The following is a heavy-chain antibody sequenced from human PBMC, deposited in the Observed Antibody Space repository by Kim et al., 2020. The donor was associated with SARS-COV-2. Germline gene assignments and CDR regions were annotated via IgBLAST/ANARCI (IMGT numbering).Heavy chain of an antibody. D-gene: IGHD2-8*02. CDR2: IRSSGTDI. CDR3: VKEGVDVWGGVY. V-gene: IGHV3-21*06. J-gene: IGHJ4*02. Sequence: GGSLRLSCAASGFNFTTYCMNWVRKAPGKGLEWVSCIRSSGTDINYADSMKGRFTISRDNAKNSLYLQMNGLRAEDTAVYYCVKEGVDVWGGVYWGEGTVLTVS. CDR1: GFNFTTYC.